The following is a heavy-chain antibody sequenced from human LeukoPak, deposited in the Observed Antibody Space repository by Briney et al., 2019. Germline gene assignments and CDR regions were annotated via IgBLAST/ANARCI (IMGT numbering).Heavy chain of an antibody. V-gene: IGHV3-73*01. CDR2: IRSKANTYAT. CDR3: TTLDFDF. CDR1: GFTFSGSD. Sequence: GGSLRLSCAASGFTFSGSDMHWVRQASGKGLEWVGRIRSKANTYATAYAASVKGRFTISRDDSKNTAYLQMNSLKTEDTAVYYCTTLDFDFWGQGTLVTVSS. J-gene: IGHJ4*02.